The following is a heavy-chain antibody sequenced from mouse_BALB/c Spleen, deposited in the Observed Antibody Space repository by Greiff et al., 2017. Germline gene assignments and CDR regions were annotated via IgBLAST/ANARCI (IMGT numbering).Heavy chain of an antibody. Sequence: EVKLQESGGGLVKPGGSLKLSCAASGFAFSSYDMSWVRQTPEKRLEWVAYISSGGGSTYYPDTVKGRFTISRDNAKNTLYLQMSSLKSEDTAMYYCARHEGSFGYDDGAWFAYWGQGTLVTVSA. CDR3: ARHEGSFGYDDGAWFAY. D-gene: IGHD2-2*01. J-gene: IGHJ3*01. CDR2: ISSGGGST. V-gene: IGHV5-12-1*01. CDR1: GFAFSSYD.